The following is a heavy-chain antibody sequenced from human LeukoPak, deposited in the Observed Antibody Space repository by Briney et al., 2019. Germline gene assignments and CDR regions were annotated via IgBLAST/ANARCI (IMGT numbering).Heavy chain of an antibody. CDR2: FYQSGRT. Sequence: SLTLSLTCSVSGGSLSSGDYYGSWIRQPPGKVLEWIGTFYQSGRTYHNQSLKSRVTIYVATSKNQFSLKLSSVTAADTAVYYCARQSTYDFWSGYYRGDPTWFDPWGQGTLVAVSS. CDR1: GGSLSSGDYY. V-gene: IGHV4-39*01. D-gene: IGHD3-3*01. CDR3: ARQSTYDFWSGYYRGDPTWFDP. J-gene: IGHJ5*02.